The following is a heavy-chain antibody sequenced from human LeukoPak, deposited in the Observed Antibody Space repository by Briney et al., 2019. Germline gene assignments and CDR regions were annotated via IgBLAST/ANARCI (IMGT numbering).Heavy chain of an antibody. CDR3: ARVKTSWLQEDYYFDC. Sequence: ASVKVSCKASGYTFTSYGISWVRQAPGQGLEWMGWISAYNGNANYAQKLQGRVTMTTDTSTSTAYMELRSLRSDDTAVYYCARVKTSWLQEDYYFDCWGQGTLVTVSS. D-gene: IGHD5-24*01. J-gene: IGHJ4*02. V-gene: IGHV1-18*01. CDR2: ISAYNGNA. CDR1: GYTFTSYG.